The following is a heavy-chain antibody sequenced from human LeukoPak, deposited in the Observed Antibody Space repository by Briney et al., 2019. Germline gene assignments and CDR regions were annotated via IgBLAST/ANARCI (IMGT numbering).Heavy chain of an antibody. CDR1: GYTFTVYY. D-gene: IGHD3-10*01. Sequence: XSVKVSCKASGYTFTVYYMHWVRQAPGQGLEWMGWINPNSGGTNYAQKFQGRVTMTRDTSISTAYVELSRLRSDDTAVYYCAREDYGSGSYQSWGQGILVTVSS. J-gene: IGHJ4*02. V-gene: IGHV1-2*02. CDR3: AREDYGSGSYQS. CDR2: INPNSGGT.